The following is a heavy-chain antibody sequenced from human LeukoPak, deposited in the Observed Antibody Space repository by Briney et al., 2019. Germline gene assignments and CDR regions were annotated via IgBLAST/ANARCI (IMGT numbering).Heavy chain of an antibody. CDR3: ARDSLQLWSYFDY. CDR1: GFTFSDYN. D-gene: IGHD5-18*01. J-gene: IGHJ4*02. V-gene: IGHV4-38-2*02. Sequence: LRLSCAASGFTFSDYNMRWIRQPPGKGLEWIGSIYYTGSTYYNPSLKSRVTISVDTSKNQFSLKLSSVTAADTAVYYCARDSLQLWSYFDYWGQGTLVTVSS. CDR2: IYYTGST.